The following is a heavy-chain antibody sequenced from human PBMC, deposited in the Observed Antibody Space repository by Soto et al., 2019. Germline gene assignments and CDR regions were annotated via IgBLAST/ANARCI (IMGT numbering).Heavy chain of an antibody. CDR3: AKERGSGVTAKYYYYYGMDV. CDR1: GFTFSSYA. Sequence: VGSLRLSCAASGFTFSSYAMSWVRQAPGKGLEWVSAISGSGGSTYYADSVKGRFTISRDNSKNTLYLQMNSLRAEDTAVYYCAKERGSGVTAKYYYYYGMDVWGQGTTVTVS. D-gene: IGHD4-4*01. CDR2: ISGSGGST. V-gene: IGHV3-23*01. J-gene: IGHJ6*02.